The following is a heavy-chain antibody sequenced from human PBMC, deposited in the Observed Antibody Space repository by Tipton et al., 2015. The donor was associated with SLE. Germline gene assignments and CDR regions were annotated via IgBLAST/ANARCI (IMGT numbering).Heavy chain of an antibody. V-gene: IGHV4-39*07. D-gene: IGHD5-18*01. Sequence: TLSLTCTVSGGSVSSSSKYWAWIRQPPGKGLEWIGSIYYTGTTTYYNTFLKSRVTMSVDASKNQFSLRLTSVIAADTAVYYCARLHGYSYGLNWFDPWGQGTLISVSS. CDR2: IYYTGTTT. CDR3: ARLHGYSYGLNWFDP. J-gene: IGHJ5*02. CDR1: GGSVSSSSKY.